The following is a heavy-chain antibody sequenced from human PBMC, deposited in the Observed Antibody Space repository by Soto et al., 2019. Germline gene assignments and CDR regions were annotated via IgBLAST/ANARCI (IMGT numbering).Heavy chain of an antibody. J-gene: IGHJ4*02. CDR1: GGSISSSSYY. V-gene: IGHV4-39*01. CDR2: IYYSGST. D-gene: IGHD3-22*01. Sequence: QLQLQESGPGLVKPSETLSLTCTVSGGSISSSSYYWGWIRQPPGKGLEWIGSIYYSGSTYYNPSLKSRVTISVDTSKNQFSLKLSSVTAADTAVYYCATGEGSGYHRDYWGQGTLVTVSS. CDR3: ATGEGSGYHRDY.